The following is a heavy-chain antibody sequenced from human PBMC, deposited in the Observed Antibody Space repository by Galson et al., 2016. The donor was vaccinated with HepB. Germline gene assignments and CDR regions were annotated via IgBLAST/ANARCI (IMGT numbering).Heavy chain of an antibody. D-gene: IGHD4-17*01. J-gene: IGHJ4*02. Sequence: SVKVSCKASGGSFSNCAFSWVRLAPGQGLEWMGGVIPIFGSTNYAQRFQGRVTITADESMGTAYMELSSLTSEDTAVYYCARGPDYSDSVNRFDYWGQGTLVTVSS. CDR3: ARGPDYSDSVNRFDY. V-gene: IGHV1-69*13. CDR1: GGSFSNCA. CDR2: VIPIFGST.